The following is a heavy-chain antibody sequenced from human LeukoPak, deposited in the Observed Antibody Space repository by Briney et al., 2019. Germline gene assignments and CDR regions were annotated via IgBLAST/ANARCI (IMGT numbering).Heavy chain of an antibody. Sequence: SETLSLTCTVSGGSFSSGSYYWSWIRQPPGTGLEWIGYIYYSGSTNYNPSLKSRVTISVDTSKNQFSLKLSSVTAADTAVYYCARESSSGWYPYWGQGTLVTVSS. CDR3: ARESSSGWYPY. V-gene: IGHV4-61*01. J-gene: IGHJ4*02. CDR2: IYYSGST. D-gene: IGHD6-19*01. CDR1: GGSFSSGSYY.